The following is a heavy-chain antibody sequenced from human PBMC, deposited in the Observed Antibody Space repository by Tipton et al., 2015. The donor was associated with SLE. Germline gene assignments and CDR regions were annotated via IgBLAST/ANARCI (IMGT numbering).Heavy chain of an antibody. Sequence: TLSLTCSVSGGSISSNSWIWIRQPPGKGLDWIGYISYGGGTNYNPSLKSRVTISVDMAKNQFSLKLTSVTAADTAVYYCARSPTLRRFDYWGQGTLVTVSS. CDR2: ISYGGGT. V-gene: IGHV4-59*07. J-gene: IGHJ4*02. CDR1: GGSISSNS. CDR3: ARSPTLRRFDY.